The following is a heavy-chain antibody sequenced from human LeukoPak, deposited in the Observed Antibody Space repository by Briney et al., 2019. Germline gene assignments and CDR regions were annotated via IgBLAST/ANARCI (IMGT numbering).Heavy chain of an antibody. CDR1: GFTFSSYA. CDR3: AREILDSAIFGVVIRGTRYNNWFDP. J-gene: IGHJ5*02. D-gene: IGHD3-3*01. CDR2: IYSGGST. V-gene: IGHV3-53*01. Sequence: GGSLRLSCAASGFTFSSYAMSWVRQAPGKGLEWVSVIYSGGSTYYADSVKGRFTISRDNSKSTLYLQMNSLRAEDTAVYYCAREILDSAIFGVVIRGTRYNNWFDPWGQGTLVTVSS.